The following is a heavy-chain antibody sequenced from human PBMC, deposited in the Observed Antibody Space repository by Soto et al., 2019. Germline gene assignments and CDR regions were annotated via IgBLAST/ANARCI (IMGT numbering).Heavy chain of an antibody. J-gene: IGHJ4*02. CDR1: GFTFSSNG. CDR2: ISKDGSNK. V-gene: IGHV3-30*03. Sequence: PGGSLRLSCAASGFTFSSNGMHWVRQAPGKGLEWVAIISKDGSNKYYADSVKGRSTISRDNSKNTLYLEVISLRTEDTAVYYCARDFFGSGSPTPTRLGLSDFWGQGTLVTVSS. D-gene: IGHD3-10*01. CDR3: ARDFFGSGSPTPTRLGLSDF.